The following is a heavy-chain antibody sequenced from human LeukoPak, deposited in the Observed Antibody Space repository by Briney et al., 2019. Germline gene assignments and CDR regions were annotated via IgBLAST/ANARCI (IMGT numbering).Heavy chain of an antibody. CDR3: ARRGYCATTTCYRLFDY. CDR1: GYSFTNYW. Sequence: GESLKISCKGSGYSFTNYWIGWVRQMPGKGLEWVGITYPGDSDTRYSPSFQGQVTISADKSITTAYLQWSSLKASDTAMYYCARRGYCATTTCYRLFDYWGQGTLVTVSS. CDR2: TYPGDSDT. V-gene: IGHV5-51*01. J-gene: IGHJ4*02. D-gene: IGHD2-2*01.